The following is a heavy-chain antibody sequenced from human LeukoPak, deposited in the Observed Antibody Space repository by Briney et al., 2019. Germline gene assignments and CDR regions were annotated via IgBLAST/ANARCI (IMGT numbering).Heavy chain of an antibody. V-gene: IGHV3-13*01. J-gene: IGHJ3*02. CDR2: IGTAGGS. CDR1: GFTFSRHD. D-gene: IGHD1-1*01. CDR3: ARAATEFDAFDI. Sequence: PGGSLRLSCAASGFTFSRHDMHWVRHPTGKGLEWVSAIGTAGGSYYPGSVKGRFTISRENAKNSLYLQMNSLRAGDTAVYYCARAATEFDAFDIWGQGTMVTVSS.